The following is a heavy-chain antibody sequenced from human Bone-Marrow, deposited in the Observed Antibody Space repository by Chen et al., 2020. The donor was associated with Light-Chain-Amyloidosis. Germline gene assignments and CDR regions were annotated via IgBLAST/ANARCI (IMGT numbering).Heavy chain of an antibody. D-gene: IGHD5-12*01. Sequence: EVQLEQSGPEVKKPGESLKISCKGSGYTFPNYWIGWVRQMPGKGLEWMGVIYPDDSDARYSPSFEGQFTISADKSITTAYLQCRILKASDTAMYYCARRRDGYNFDYWGQGTLVTVSS. J-gene: IGHJ4*02. CDR2: IYPDDSDA. CDR3: ARRRDGYNFDY. V-gene: IGHV5-51*01. CDR1: GYTFPNYW.